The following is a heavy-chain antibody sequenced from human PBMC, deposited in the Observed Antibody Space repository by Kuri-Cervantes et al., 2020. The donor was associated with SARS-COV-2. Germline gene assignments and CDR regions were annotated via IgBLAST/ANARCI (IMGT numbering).Heavy chain of an antibody. CDR3: ARHPPEYYSLYYFDY. D-gene: IGHD3-10*01. J-gene: IGHJ4*02. V-gene: IGHV4-39*01. CDR2: IYYSGST. CDR1: GGSISSSSYY. Sequence: SETLSLTCTVFGGSISSSSYYWGWIRQPPGKGLEWIGSIYYSGSTYYNPSLKSRVTISVDTSKNQFSLKLSSVTAADTAVYYCARHPPEYYSLYYFDYWGQGT.